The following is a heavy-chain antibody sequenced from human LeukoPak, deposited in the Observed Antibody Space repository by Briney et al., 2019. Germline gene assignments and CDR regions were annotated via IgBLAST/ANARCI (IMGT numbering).Heavy chain of an antibody. CDR2: IYPGDSDT. D-gene: IGHD6-13*01. Sequence: GGSLRLSCAASGFTFSSYAMSWVRQAPGKGLEWMGIIYPGDSDTRYSPSFQGQVTISADKSISTAYLQWSSLKASDTAMYYCARVGPAAGTLRFDPWGQGTLVTVSS. J-gene: IGHJ5*02. V-gene: IGHV5-51*01. CDR3: ARVGPAAGTLRFDP. CDR1: GFTFSSYA.